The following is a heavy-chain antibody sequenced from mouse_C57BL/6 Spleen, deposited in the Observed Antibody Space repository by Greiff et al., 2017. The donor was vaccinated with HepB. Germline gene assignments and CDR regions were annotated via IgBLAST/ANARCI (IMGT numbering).Heavy chain of an antibody. D-gene: IGHD1-1*01. Sequence: QVQLKQPGAELVKPGASVKMSCKASGYTFTSYWITWVKQRPGQGLEWIGDIYPGSGSTNYNEKFKSKATLTVDTSSSTAYMQLSSLTSEDSAVYYCARHTTVVATDYAMDYWGQGTSVTVSS. CDR1: GYTFTSYW. CDR2: IYPGSGST. CDR3: ARHTTVVATDYAMDY. V-gene: IGHV1-55*01. J-gene: IGHJ4*01.